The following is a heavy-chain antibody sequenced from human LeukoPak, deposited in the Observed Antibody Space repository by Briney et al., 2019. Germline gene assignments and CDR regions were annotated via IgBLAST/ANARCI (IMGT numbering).Heavy chain of an antibody. J-gene: IGHJ2*01. V-gene: IGHV4-59*01. Sequence: PSETLSLTCTVSGGSISSYYWSWIRQPPGKGLEWVGYIYYSGSTNYNPSLKSRVTISVDTSKNQFSLKLSSVTAADTAVYYCARVRGSDDSSSWSRNWYFDLWGRGTLVTVSS. CDR3: ARVRGSDDSSSWSRNWYFDL. D-gene: IGHD6-13*01. CDR1: GGSISSYY. CDR2: IYYSGST.